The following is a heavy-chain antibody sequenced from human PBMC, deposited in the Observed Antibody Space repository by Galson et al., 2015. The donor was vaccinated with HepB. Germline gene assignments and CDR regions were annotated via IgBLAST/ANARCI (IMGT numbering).Heavy chain of an antibody. J-gene: IGHJ6*03. CDR2: ISSSSSTI. V-gene: IGHV3-48*01. CDR1: GFTFSSYS. CDR3: ARAGYDFWSGYYCCGYYYYYYTDV. D-gene: IGHD3-3*01. Sequence: SLRLSCAASGFTFSSYSMNWVRQAPGKGLEWVSYISSSSSTIYYADSVKGRFTISRDNAKNSLYLQMNSLRAEDTAVYYCARAGYDFWSGYYCCGYYYYYYTDVWGKGTTVTVSS.